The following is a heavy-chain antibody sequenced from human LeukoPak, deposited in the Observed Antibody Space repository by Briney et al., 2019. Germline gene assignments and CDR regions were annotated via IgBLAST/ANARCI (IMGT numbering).Heavy chain of an antibody. D-gene: IGHD3-10*02. CDR3: ATNPYVTFYSMDV. J-gene: IGHJ6*02. Sequence: ASVKVSCKASGYSFTGYYIHWVRQAPGQGLEWMGWINSISAGTQYAQKFQGRVTMTSDTSISTAYMELSSLRSDDTGVYYCATNPYVTFYSMDVWGRGTTVTVSS. CDR2: INSISAGT. CDR1: GYSFTGYY. V-gene: IGHV1-2*02.